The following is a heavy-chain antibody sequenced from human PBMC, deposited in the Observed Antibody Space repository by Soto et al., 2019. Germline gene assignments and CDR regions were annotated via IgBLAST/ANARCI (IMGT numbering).Heavy chain of an antibody. CDR3: ARSVEGHFDY. CDR2: ITSDTNTI. V-gene: IGHV3-48*02. CDR1: GFPFSIYS. D-gene: IGHD6-19*01. Sequence: SGGGLVQPGGSLRLTCVASGFPFSIYSMNWVRQAPGKGLEWSSYITSDTNTIKYADSVKGRFTISRDNAKNLVYLQMNSLRDEDTAVYFCARSVEGHFDYWGQGTVVTVSS. J-gene: IGHJ4*02.